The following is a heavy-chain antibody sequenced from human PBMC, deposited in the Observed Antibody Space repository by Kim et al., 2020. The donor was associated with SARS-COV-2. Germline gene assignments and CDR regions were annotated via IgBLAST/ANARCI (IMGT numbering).Heavy chain of an antibody. D-gene: IGHD1-1*01. V-gene: IGHV1-3*04. CDR1: GYTFTTYN. CDR2: INSGKGNT. CDR3: ARGGTGPA. J-gene: IGHJ4*02. Sequence: ASVKVSCKASGYTFTTYNIHWERQAPGQGLEWMGWINSGKGNTKYSQKFQGRVSITRDTSASTAYMELSSLGSEDTAVYYCARGGTGPAWGQGTLVTVSS.